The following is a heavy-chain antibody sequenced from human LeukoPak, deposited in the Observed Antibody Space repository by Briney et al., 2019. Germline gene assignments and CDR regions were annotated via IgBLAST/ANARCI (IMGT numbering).Heavy chain of an antibody. CDR2: TSGSGGTT. J-gene: IGHJ4*02. CDR1: GFPFSTYV. V-gene: IGHV3-23*01. D-gene: IGHD5-24*01. Sequence: GGSLRLSCAASGFPFSTYVMGWVRQAPGKGLEWVSATSGSGGTTYYADSVKGRFTISRDNSKNTLYLQMNSLRAEDTAVYYCAKDPRDGRGMRCFDYWGQGTLVTVSS. CDR3: AKDPRDGRGMRCFDY.